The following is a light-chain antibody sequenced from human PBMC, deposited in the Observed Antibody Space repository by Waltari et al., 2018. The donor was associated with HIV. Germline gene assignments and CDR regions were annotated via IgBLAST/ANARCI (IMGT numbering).Light chain of an antibody. CDR3: NARDSSGNHLYV. J-gene: IGLJ1*01. CDR2: GKN. CDR1: SRRTYS. V-gene: IGLV3-19*01. Sequence: SSELTQAPAVFVALGQTVRITCKGDSRRTYSANYYQQKQGQAPLLVIYGKNTRPTGFPDRVSGSTSGNTPSLTTTGAPAEDEAEYYCNARDSSGNHLYVFGTGTKVTVL.